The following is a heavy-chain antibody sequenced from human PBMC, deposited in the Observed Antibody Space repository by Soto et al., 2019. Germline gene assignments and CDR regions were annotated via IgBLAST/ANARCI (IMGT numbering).Heavy chain of an antibody. CDR3: VKVFSTNCRVFYYGLDA. Sequence: QVQLVESGGGVVQPGGSLRLSCAASGFTFSSYGMYWVRHAPGKGLEWVAIISYDEDTKYYADSVKGRFTISRDNSKNTLYLQMNSLTAEASAVYYCVKVFSTNCRVFYYGLDAWGQGTTVTVSS. V-gene: IGHV3-30*18. CDR1: GFTFSSYG. D-gene: IGHD2-2*01. CDR2: ISYDEDTK. J-gene: IGHJ6*02.